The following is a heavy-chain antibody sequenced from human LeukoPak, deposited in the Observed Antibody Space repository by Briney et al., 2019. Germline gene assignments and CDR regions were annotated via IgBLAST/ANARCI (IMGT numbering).Heavy chain of an antibody. J-gene: IGHJ4*02. D-gene: IGHD3-3*01. CDR2: ISSSGSTI. CDR3: AKARDGFGVDTIDY. CDR1: GFTFSDYY. Sequence: GGSLRLSCAASGFTFSDYYMSWLRQAPGKGLEWVSYISSSGSTIYYADSVKGRFTISRDNAKNSLYLQMNSLSAEDTAVYYCAKARDGFGVDTIDYWGQGTLVTVSS. V-gene: IGHV3-11*01.